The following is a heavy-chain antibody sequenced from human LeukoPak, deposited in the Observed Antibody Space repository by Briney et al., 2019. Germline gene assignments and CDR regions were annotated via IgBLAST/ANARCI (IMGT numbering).Heavy chain of an antibody. Sequence: GGSLRLSCAASGFTFSSYSMNWVRQAPGKGLEWVSSISSSSSYIHYADSVKGRFTISRDNAKNSLYLQMNSLRAEDTAVYYCARGKLGYYDSSGYSFDYWGQGILVTASS. D-gene: IGHD3-22*01. CDR1: GFTFSSYS. J-gene: IGHJ4*02. CDR2: ISSSSSYI. CDR3: ARGKLGYYDSSGYSFDY. V-gene: IGHV3-21*06.